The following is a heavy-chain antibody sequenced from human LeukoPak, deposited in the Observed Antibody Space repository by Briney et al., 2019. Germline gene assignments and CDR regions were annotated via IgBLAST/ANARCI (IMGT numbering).Heavy chain of an antibody. V-gene: IGHV4-61*02. CDR3: ATSSYDTAGKYFDL. CDR2: IYTSGST. CDR1: GGSISSGSYY. Sequence: SETLSLTCTVSGGSISSGSYYWSWIRQPAGKGLEWIGRIYTSGSTNYNPSLKSRVTISVDTSKNQFSLKLSSVTAADTAVYYCATSSYDTAGKYFDLWGRGTLATVSS. D-gene: IGHD3-22*01. J-gene: IGHJ2*01.